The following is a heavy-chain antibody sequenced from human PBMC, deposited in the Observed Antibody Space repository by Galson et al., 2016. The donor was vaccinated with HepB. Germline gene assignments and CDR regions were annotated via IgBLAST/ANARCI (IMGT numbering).Heavy chain of an antibody. V-gene: IGHV3-23*01. D-gene: IGHD6-13*01. J-gene: IGHJ4*02. CDR2: ISGSGANT. CDR3: ARYSDSWAPFDY. CDR1: GFTFSSYA. Sequence: SLRLSCAASGFTFSSYAMTWVRQAPGKGLEWVSGISGSGANTYYANAVKGRFTISRDNSHNTLYLQVNSLRAEDTALYFCARYSDSWAPFDYWGQGSLVTVSS.